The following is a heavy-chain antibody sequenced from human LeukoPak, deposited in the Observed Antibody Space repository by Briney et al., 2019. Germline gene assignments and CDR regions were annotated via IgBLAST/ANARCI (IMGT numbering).Heavy chain of an antibody. CDR2: IYSDGST. CDR1: GFTVSSNY. V-gene: IGHV3-66*02. CDR3: TNLPTY. Sequence: PGWSLRLSCAASGFTVSSNYMTWVRQAPGKGLEWVSVIYSDGSTFYADSVKGRFTISRDNSKNTLYLQIDSLSPEDTAVYYRTNLPTYWGQGTLVTVSS. J-gene: IGHJ4*02.